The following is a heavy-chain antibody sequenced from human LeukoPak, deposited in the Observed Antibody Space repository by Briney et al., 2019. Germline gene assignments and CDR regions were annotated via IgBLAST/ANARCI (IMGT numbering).Heavy chain of an antibody. J-gene: IGHJ4*02. V-gene: IGHV3-30*18. Sequence: GGSLRLSCAASGFTFSSYGMHWVRQAPGKGLEWVAVISYDGSNKYYAGSVKGRFTISRDNSKYTLYLQMNSLRAEDTAVYYCAKAYSSSWYDTLFDWGQGTLVTVSS. CDR3: AKAYSSSWYDTLFD. CDR2: ISYDGSNK. D-gene: IGHD6-13*01. CDR1: GFTFSSYG.